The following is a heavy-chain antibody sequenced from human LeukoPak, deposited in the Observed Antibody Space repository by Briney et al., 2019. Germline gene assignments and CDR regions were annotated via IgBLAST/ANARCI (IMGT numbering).Heavy chain of an antibody. Sequence: PGGSLRLSCAASGFTFSSYGMHWVRQAPGKGLEWVAFIRYDGSNKYYADSVKGRFTISRDNSKNTLYLQMNSLRAEDTAVYYCVKGAFSGSDYLEYWGEGTLGTVSS. CDR2: IRYDGSNK. J-gene: IGHJ4*02. V-gene: IGHV3-30*02. CDR3: VKGAFSGSDYLEY. D-gene: IGHD3-10*01. CDR1: GFTFSSYG.